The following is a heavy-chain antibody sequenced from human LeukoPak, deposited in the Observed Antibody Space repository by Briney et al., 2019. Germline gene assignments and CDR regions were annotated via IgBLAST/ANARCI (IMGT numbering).Heavy chain of an antibody. D-gene: IGHD3-10*01. CDR3: ARDPGNWYFDL. CDR2: ISSSSSYT. V-gene: IGHV3-11*06. Sequence: GGSLRLSCAASGFTYSDYYMSWLRQAPGKGLEWVSYISSSSSYTNYADSVKGRFTISRDNAKNSLYLQLNSLRAGDTAVYYCARDPGNWYFDLWGRGTLVTVSS. J-gene: IGHJ2*01. CDR1: GFTYSDYY.